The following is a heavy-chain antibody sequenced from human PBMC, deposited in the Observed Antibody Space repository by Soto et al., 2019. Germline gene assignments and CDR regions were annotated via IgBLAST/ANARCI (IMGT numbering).Heavy chain of an antibody. J-gene: IGHJ6*02. Sequence: GESLKISCAASGFTFSSYGMHWVRQAPGKGLEWVAVISYDGSNKYYADSVKGRFTISRDNSKNTLYLQMNSLRAEDTAVYYCAKDLRVTYYYYYGMDVWGQGTTVTVSS. CDR2: ISYDGSNK. CDR1: GFTFSSYG. V-gene: IGHV3-30*18. CDR3: AKDLRVTYYYYYGMDV. D-gene: IGHD5-18*01.